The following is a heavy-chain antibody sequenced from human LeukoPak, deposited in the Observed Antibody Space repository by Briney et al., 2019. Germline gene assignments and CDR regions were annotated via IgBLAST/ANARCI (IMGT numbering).Heavy chain of an antibody. D-gene: IGHD5-12*01. CDR2: IIPIFGTA. J-gene: IGHJ4*02. CDR1: GGTFSSYA. CDR3: ARGSFFATTVLSLDY. Sequence: GASVKVSCKASGGTFSSYAISWVRQAPGQGLEWMGGIIPIFGTANYAQKFQGRVTITADESTSTAYMELSSLRSEDTAVYYCARGSFFATTVLSLDYWGQGTLVTVSS. V-gene: IGHV1-69*13.